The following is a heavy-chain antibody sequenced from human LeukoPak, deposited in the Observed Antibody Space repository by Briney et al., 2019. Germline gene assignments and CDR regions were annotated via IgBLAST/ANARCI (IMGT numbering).Heavy chain of an antibody. J-gene: IGHJ6*03. CDR3: ARKGPANYYYYYMDV. Sequence: GASVKVSCKASGYTFTSYNINWVRQAPGQGLEWMGWMNPNSGNTGYAQKFRGRVTMTRNTSISTAYMELSSLRSEDTAVYFCARKGPANYYYYYMDVWGKGTTVTVSS. D-gene: IGHD2-2*01. CDR2: MNPNSGNT. V-gene: IGHV1-8*01. CDR1: GYTFTSYN.